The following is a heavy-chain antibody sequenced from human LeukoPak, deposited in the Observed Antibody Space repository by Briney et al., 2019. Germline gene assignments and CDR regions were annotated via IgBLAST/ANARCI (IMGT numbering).Heavy chain of an antibody. V-gene: IGHV3-53*01. CDR1: GLTVSSCH. CDR2: IYSGGRT. CDR3: ARVGCSGGSCYTQYLHH. Sequence: GESLRLSCAASGLTVSSCHITWVRQAPGKGLEWVSLIYSGGRTEYTDSVKGRFTIYTDNYKNTLYLQMNSQSAADTAVYYCARVGCSGGSCYTQYLHHWGQGTLVTVSP. J-gene: IGHJ1*01. D-gene: IGHD2-15*01.